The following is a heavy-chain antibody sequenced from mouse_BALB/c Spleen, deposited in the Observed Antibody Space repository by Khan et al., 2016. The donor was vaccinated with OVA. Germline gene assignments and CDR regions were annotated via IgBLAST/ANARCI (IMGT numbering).Heavy chain of an antibody. CDR3: SRSRYGSFAY. Sequence: QVQLKESGAELVKPGASVRLSCKASGYTFTSYYLYWVKQRPGQGLEWIGDINPSSGGTNFNEKFKSKATLTVDKSSSTAYIQLNSLTSEDSAVYYSSRSRYGSFAYWGQGTLVTVSA. J-gene: IGHJ3*01. V-gene: IGHV1S81*02. D-gene: IGHD2-2*01. CDR2: INPSSGGT. CDR1: GYTFTSYY.